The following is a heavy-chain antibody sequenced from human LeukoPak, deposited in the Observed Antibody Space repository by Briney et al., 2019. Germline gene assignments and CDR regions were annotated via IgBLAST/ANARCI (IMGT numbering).Heavy chain of an antibody. CDR2: IYYSGST. Sequence: SETLSLTCTVSGGSISSYYWSWIRQPPGKGLEWIGYIYYSGSTNYNPSLKSRVTISVDTSKNQFSLKPSSVTAADTDVYYCARSAAYLDYWGQGTLVSVSS. V-gene: IGHV4-59*01. J-gene: IGHJ4*02. D-gene: IGHD6-25*01. CDR3: ARSAAYLDY. CDR1: GGSISSYY.